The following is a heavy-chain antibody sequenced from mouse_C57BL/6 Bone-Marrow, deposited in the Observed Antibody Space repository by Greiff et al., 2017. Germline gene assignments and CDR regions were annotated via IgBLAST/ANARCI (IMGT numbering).Heavy chain of an antibody. V-gene: IGHV5-4*01. CDR3: ARGDSYPYAMDY. Sequence: EVQLMESGGGLVKPGASLKLSCAASGFTFSSYAMSWVRQTPGKRLEWVATISDGGSYTYYPDNVKGSFTISRDNAKNNLYLQMSQLKSEDTAMYYCARGDSYPYAMDYWGQGTSVTVSS. CDR1: GFTFSSYA. CDR2: ISDGGSYT. D-gene: IGHD2-12*01. J-gene: IGHJ4*01.